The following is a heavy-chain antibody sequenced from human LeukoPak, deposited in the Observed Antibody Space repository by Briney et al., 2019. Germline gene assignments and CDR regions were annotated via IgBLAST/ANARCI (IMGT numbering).Heavy chain of an antibody. CDR3: ARRRSGNYTFFFDY. CDR1: GYRFSNPW. V-gene: IGHV5-51*01. Sequence: GEPLKISCKGSGYRFSNPWIGWVRQMPGKGLQWMGIIYPGDSDTRYSPSFQGQVTISTDKSINTAYLQWSSLKSSDTAIYYCARRRSGNYTFFFDYWGQGTLVTVSS. CDR2: IYPGDSDT. D-gene: IGHD1-26*01. J-gene: IGHJ4*02.